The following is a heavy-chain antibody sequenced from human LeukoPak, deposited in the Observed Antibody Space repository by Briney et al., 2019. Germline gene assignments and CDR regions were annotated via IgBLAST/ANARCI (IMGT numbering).Heavy chain of an antibody. CDR1: GGSFSGYY. CDR3: ASSVGSSGGY. J-gene: IGHJ4*02. V-gene: IGHV4-34*01. CDR2: INHSGST. Sequence: SSETLSLTCAVYGGSFSGYYWSWIRQPPGKGLEWIGEINHSGSTNYNPSLKSRVTISVDTSKNQFSLKLSSVTAADTAVYYCASSVGSSGGYWGQGTLVTVSS. D-gene: IGHD6-19*01.